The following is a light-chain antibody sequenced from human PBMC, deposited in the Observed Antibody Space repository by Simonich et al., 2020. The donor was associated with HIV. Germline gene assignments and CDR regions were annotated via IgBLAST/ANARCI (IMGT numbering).Light chain of an antibody. CDR2: EDN. CDR1: SGSIASNY. CDR3: QSYDTSNRWV. Sequence: NFMLTQPHSVSESPGKTVTISCTRSSGSIASNYVQWYQQRPGSTPTIVIYEDNHRPSGVPDRVSGSIDSSSNSASLTISGLKTEDEADYYCQSYDTSNRWVFGGGTKLTVL. J-gene: IGLJ3*02. V-gene: IGLV6-57*01.